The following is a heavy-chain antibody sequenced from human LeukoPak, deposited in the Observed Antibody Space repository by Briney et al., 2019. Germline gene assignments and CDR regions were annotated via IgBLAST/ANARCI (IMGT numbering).Heavy chain of an antibody. J-gene: IGHJ4*02. CDR1: GGSISSYY. D-gene: IGHD4-23*01. V-gene: IGHV4-59*01. CDR3: AREAPDYGGLDY. CDR2: IYYSGST. Sequence: SETLSLTCTVSGGSISSYYWSWIRQPPGKGLEWIGYIYYSGSTNYNPSLKSRVTISVDTSKNQFSLKLSSVTAADTAVYYCAREAPDYGGLDYWGQGTLVTVSS.